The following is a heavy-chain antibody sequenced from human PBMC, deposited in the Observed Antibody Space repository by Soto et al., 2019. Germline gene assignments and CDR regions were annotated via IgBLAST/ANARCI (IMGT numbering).Heavy chain of an antibody. CDR1: GYTFTSYG. CDR3: ARAPLAESITIFGVVIIPWLDY. D-gene: IGHD3-3*01. V-gene: IGHV1-18*01. Sequence: ASVKVCCKASGYTFTSYGISWVRQSPGQGLEWMGWISAYNGNTNYAQKLQGRVTMTTDTSTSTAYMELRSLRSDDTAVYYCARAPLAESITIFGVVIIPWLDYWGQGTLVTVSS. CDR2: ISAYNGNT. J-gene: IGHJ4*02.